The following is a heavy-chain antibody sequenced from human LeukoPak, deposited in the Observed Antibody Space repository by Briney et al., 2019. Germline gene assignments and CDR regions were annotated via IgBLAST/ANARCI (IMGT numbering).Heavy chain of an antibody. Sequence: SETLSLTCTVSGGSISSYYWGWIRQPPGKGLEWIGSIYYSGSTYYNPSLKSRVTISVDTSKNQFSLKLSSVTAADAAVYYCARAYSSGWYVPERYNWFDPWGQGTLVTVAS. J-gene: IGHJ5*02. CDR3: ARAYSSGWYVPERYNWFDP. D-gene: IGHD6-19*01. CDR2: IYYSGST. CDR1: GGSISSYY. V-gene: IGHV4-39*01.